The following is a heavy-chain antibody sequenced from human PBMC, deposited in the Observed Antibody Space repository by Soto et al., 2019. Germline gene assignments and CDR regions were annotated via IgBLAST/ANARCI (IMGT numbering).Heavy chain of an antibody. V-gene: IGHV3-11*01. CDR3: ARAEADALDI. Sequence: AGGSLRLWCGAAGVTCGDYYRSWIRQAPGKGLEWVSYISSSGTGIYYADSVKGRFTISRDNGKKSLYLHMSSLRVENTAVYYGARAEADALDIWGQGTMVTVSS. J-gene: IGHJ3*02. CDR1: GVTCGDYY. CDR2: ISSSGTGI.